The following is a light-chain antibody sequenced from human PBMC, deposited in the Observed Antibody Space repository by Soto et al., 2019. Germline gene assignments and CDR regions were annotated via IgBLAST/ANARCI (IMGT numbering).Light chain of an antibody. J-gene: IGKJ5*01. CDR3: QQRSNWPIT. CDR2: DAS. CDR1: QSVSSK. V-gene: IGKV3-11*01. Sequence: EIILTQSPATVPASPWEGATLSCRASQSVSSKLAWYQQKPGQAPRLLIYDASNRATGIPARFSGSGSGTDFTLTISSLEPEDFAVYYCQQRSNWPITFGQGTRLEIK.